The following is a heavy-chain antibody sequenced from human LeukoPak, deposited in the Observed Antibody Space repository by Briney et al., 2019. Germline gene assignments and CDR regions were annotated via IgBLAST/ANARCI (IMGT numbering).Heavy chain of an antibody. V-gene: IGHV3-48*03. J-gene: IGHJ4*02. CDR2: ISSSAGSI. D-gene: IGHD3-22*01. CDR3: ARDRRQDYYDSSGYYHHFDF. Sequence: PGGSLRLSCAASGFTFSNSAMNWVRQAPGKGLEWISYISSSAGSIYYADSVKGRFTISRDNAKNSLYLQMNSLRAEDTAVYYCARDRRQDYYDSSGYYHHFDFWGQGTLVTVSS. CDR1: GFTFSNSA.